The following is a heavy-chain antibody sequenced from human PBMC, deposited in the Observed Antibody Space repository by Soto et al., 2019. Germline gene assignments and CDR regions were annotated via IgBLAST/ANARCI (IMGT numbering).Heavy chain of an antibody. J-gene: IGHJ6*02. CDR1: GGTPSNSA. CDR2: IIPVFGLV. D-gene: IGHD3-22*01. Sequence: QVHLLLQSGAEVKKPGSSVKVSCKASGGTPSNSAISWVRQAPGQGLEWMGGIIPVFGLVKYAQNFQGRGSITAYESTNTAYMELSSLRPEDTAVYYCAGCRIVVVGSRAYYGMDVWGQGTTVTVSS. CDR3: AGCRIVVVGSRAYYGMDV. V-gene: IGHV1-69*01.